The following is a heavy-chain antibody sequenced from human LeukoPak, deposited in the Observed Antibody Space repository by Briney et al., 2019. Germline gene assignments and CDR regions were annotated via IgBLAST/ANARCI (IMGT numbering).Heavy chain of an antibody. Sequence: GASVKVSCKASGGTFSSYAISWVRQAPGQGLEWMGGIIPIFGTANYAQKFQGRVTITTDESTSTAYMELSSLRSEDTAVYYCARSPQIYYDFWSGYSSDWYYYMDVWGEGTTVSVSS. V-gene: IGHV1-69*05. J-gene: IGHJ6*03. CDR1: GGTFSSYA. D-gene: IGHD3-3*01. CDR3: ARSPQIYYDFWSGYSSDWYYYMDV. CDR2: IIPIFGTA.